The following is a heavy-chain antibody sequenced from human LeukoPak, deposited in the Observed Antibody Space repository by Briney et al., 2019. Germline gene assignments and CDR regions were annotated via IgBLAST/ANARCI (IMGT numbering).Heavy chain of an antibody. CDR1: GYSISTSNY. V-gene: IGHV4-28*05. CDR3: ARKATTGPTKAAFDI. D-gene: IGHD4-17*01. J-gene: IGHJ3*02. Sequence: SETLSLTCAVSGYSISTSNYWVWIRQPPGKGLEWIGHIYYSGTIYDNPSLRSRVTMSVDTSKNQFSLKLTSVTAVDTAVYYCARKATTGPTKAAFDIWGQGTVVIVSS. CDR2: IYYSGTI.